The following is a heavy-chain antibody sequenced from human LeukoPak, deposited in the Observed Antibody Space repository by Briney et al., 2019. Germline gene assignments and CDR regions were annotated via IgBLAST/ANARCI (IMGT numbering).Heavy chain of an antibody. Sequence: ASVKVSCKASGYTFTSYYMHWVRQAPGQGLEWMGIINPSGGSTSYAQKFQGRVTMTRDTSTSTVYMELSSLRSEDTAVYYCARDFSGSYYGNVDWFDPWGQGTLVTVSS. CDR2: INPSGGST. CDR3: ARDFSGSYYGNVDWFDP. J-gene: IGHJ5*02. CDR1: GYTFTSYY. V-gene: IGHV1-46*01. D-gene: IGHD1-26*01.